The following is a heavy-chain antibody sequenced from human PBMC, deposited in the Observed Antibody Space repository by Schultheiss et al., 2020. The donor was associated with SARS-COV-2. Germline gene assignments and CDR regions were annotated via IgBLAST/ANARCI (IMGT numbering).Heavy chain of an antibody. CDR2: ISGSGGST. Sequence: GGSLRLSCAASGFTFSSYAMSWVRQAPGKGPEWIATISGSGGSTYYADSVKGRFTISRDNSKNTLYLQMNSLRAEDTAVYYCAPRPSSSSSTTLDYWGQGTLVTVSS. J-gene: IGHJ4*02. CDR1: GFTFSSYA. V-gene: IGHV3-23*01. D-gene: IGHD6-6*01. CDR3: APRPSSSSSTTLDY.